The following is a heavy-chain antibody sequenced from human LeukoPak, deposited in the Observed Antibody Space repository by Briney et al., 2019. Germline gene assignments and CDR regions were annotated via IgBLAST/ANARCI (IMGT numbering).Heavy chain of an antibody. J-gene: IGHJ4*02. Sequence: GGSLGLSCAASGFSFSTYAMTWLRQAPGKGLEWVSTTTDSGGSTHYADAVKGRFTMSRDNSKNSLYLQMNSLRAEDTAVYYCASEHTHWGQGTLVTVSS. CDR1: GFSFSTYA. CDR3: ASEHTH. D-gene: IGHD1/OR15-1a*01. V-gene: IGHV3-23*01. CDR2: TTDSGGST.